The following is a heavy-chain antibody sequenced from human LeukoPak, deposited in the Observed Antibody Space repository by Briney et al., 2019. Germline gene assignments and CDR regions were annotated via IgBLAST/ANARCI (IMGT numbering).Heavy chain of an antibody. CDR2: ISYDGSNK. J-gene: IGHJ3*02. V-gene: IGHV3-30-3*01. CDR1: GFIFTDYW. Sequence: PGGSLRLSCVASGFIFTDYWMHWVRQAPGKGLEWVAVISYDGSNKYYADSVKGRFTISRDNSKNTLYLQMNSLRAGDTAVYYCARVGDVAAAAFDIWGQGTMVTVSS. CDR3: ARVGDVAAAAFDI. D-gene: IGHD6-13*01.